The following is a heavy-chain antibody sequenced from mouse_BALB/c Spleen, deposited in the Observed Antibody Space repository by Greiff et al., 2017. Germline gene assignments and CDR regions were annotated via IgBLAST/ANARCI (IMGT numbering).Heavy chain of an antibody. CDR2: IDPANGNT. J-gene: IGHJ4*01. Sequence: EVKLVESGAELVKPGASVKLSCTASGFNIKDTYMHWVKQRPEQGLEWIGRIDPANGNTKYDPKFQGKATITADTSSNTAYLQLSSLTSEDTAVYYCAPYGGYAMDYWGQGTSVTVSS. CDR1: GFNIKDTY. D-gene: IGHD1-1*01. V-gene: IGHV14-3*02. CDR3: APYGGYAMDY.